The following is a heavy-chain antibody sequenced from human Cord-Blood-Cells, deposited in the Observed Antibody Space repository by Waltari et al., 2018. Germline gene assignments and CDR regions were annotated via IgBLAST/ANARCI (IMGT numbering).Heavy chain of an antibody. J-gene: IGHJ4*02. Sequence: QVQLVQSGAEVQKSGASVTVYCTASGYTFTGYYMPWVRQAPGQGLEWMGWINPNSGGTNYAQKFQGRVTMTRDTSISTAYMELSRLRSDDTAVYYCARERVNWGFDYWGQGTLVTVSS. CDR3: ARERVNWGFDY. D-gene: IGHD7-27*01. CDR1: GYTFTGYY. V-gene: IGHV1-2*02. CDR2: INPNSGGT.